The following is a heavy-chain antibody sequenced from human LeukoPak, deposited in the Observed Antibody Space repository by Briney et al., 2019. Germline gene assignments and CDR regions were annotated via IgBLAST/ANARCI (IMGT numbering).Heavy chain of an antibody. CDR1: GGSISSSNW. V-gene: IGHV4-4*02. CDR2: IYDSGST. Sequence: SGTLSLTCAVSGGSISSSNWWSWVRQPPGKGLEWIGEIYDSGSTNYNRSLRSRVTISVDKSKNQFSLKLSFVTAADTAVYYCATRRMVRGVIPWFDPWGQGTLVTVSS. D-gene: IGHD3-10*01. J-gene: IGHJ5*02. CDR3: ATRRMVRGVIPWFDP.